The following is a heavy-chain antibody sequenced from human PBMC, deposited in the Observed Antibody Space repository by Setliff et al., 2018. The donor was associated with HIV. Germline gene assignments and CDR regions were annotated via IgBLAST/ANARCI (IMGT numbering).Heavy chain of an antibody. J-gene: IGHJ6*02. CDR3: AKTLPTLYPPHDYYFAMDV. V-gene: IGHV3-23*01. Sequence: GGSLRLSCAASGFTFSSYAMSWVRQAPGKGLEWVSVISGSGDSTFYADSLKGRFTISRDNSKNTLYLQMNSLRAEDTAVYYCAKTLPTLYPPHDYYFAMDVWGQGTTVTSP. CDR1: GFTFSSYA. D-gene: IGHD2-15*01. CDR2: ISGSGDST.